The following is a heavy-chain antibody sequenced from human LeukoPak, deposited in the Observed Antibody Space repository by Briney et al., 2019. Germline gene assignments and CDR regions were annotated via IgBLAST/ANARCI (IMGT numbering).Heavy chain of an antibody. CDR2: INHSGST. CDR3: ARDARGYSYGRPYYYMDV. Sequence: SETLSLTCAVYGGSFSGYYWSWIRQPPGKGLEWIGEINHSGSTNYNPSLRSRVTISVDTSKNQFPLKLSSVTAADTAVYYCARDARGYSYGRPYYYMDVWGKGTTVTVSS. J-gene: IGHJ6*03. CDR1: GGSFSGYY. V-gene: IGHV4-34*01. D-gene: IGHD5-18*01.